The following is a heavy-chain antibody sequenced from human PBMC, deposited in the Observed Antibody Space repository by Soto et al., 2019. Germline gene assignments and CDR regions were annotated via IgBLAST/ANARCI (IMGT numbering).Heavy chain of an antibody. J-gene: IGHJ4*02. Sequence: QVQLVESGGGVVQPGRSLRLSCAASGFTFSSYAMHWVRQAPGKGLEWEAVISYDGSNKYYADSVKGRFTISRDNSKNTLYLQMNSLRAEDTAVYYCARGRGSSSWYHYWGQGTLVTVSS. D-gene: IGHD6-13*01. V-gene: IGHV3-30-3*01. CDR1: GFTFSSYA. CDR3: ARGRGSSSWYHY. CDR2: ISYDGSNK.